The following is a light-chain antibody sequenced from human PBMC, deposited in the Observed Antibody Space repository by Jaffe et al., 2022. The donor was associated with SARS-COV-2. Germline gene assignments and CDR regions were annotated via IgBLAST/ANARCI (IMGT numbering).Light chain of an antibody. V-gene: IGKV4-1*01. Sequence: DIVMTQSPDSLAVSLGERATINCKSSQSVLYSSTNKNYLAWYQQKPGQPPILLISWASARESGVPDRFSGSGSGTDFTLTITRLQAEDVAVYYCQQYLTTPITFGGGTKVEIK. CDR1: QSVLYSSTNKNY. CDR3: QQYLTTPIT. CDR2: WAS. J-gene: IGKJ4*01.